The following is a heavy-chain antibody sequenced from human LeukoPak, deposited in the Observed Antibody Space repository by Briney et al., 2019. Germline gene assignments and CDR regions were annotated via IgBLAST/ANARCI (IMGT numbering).Heavy chain of an antibody. D-gene: IGHD3-16*01. V-gene: IGHV3-20*04. J-gene: IGHJ4*02. CDR3: ARVFLSSDDYVWGSFLGFDY. CDR2: INWNGGRT. Sequence: RPGWSLRPSCAAALIASDDYGIWFGRQPGKKLLGVGSGINWNGGRTGYADSVKGRFTISRDNAKNSLYLQMNSLRAEDTALYYCARVFLSSDDYVWGSFLGFDYWGQGTLVTVSS. CDR1: LIASDDYG.